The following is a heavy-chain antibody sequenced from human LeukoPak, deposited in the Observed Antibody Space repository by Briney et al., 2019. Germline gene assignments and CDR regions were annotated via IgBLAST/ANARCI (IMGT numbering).Heavy chain of an antibody. V-gene: IGHV4-4*02. CDR3: VRDLGTMSRGSRRGYDDYYYYMDV. Sequence: SETLSLTCAVSGGSISSSNWWSWVRPPPGKGLEWIGRIYASGSTNYNPSVKSRVTISVDTSKNQFSLKLSSVTAADTAVYFCVRDLGTMSRGSRRGYDDYYYYMDVWGKGTTVIISS. J-gene: IGHJ6*03. CDR1: GGSISSSNW. D-gene: IGHD3-10*01. CDR2: IYASGST.